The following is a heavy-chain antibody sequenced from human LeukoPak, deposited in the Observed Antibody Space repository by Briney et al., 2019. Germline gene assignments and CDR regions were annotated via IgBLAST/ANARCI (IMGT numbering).Heavy chain of an antibody. J-gene: IGHJ5*02. CDR2: IYDTGIT. CDR3: ARAYSSASWFDP. Sequence: PSETLSLTCSVSGVSINSHYFIWIRQSPGKGLEWIGYIYDTGITIYYPSLKRRVTISVDTSKNQFSLRLRSVTAADTAVYFCARAYSSASWFDPWGQGTLVTVSS. V-gene: IGHV4-59*11. D-gene: IGHD3-22*01. CDR1: GVSINSHY.